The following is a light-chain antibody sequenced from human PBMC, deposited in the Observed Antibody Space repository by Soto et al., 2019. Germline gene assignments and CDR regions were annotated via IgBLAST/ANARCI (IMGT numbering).Light chain of an antibody. CDR1: STDFVSYNR. J-gene: IGLJ2*01. CDR2: DVN. V-gene: IGLV2-18*02. CDR3: ASYTRTTTLV. Sequence: QSALTQPPSVSGSPGQSVTISCTGTSTDFVSYNRVSWYQQPPGTAPKLMIYDVNNRPSGISYRFSGSKSGNTASLTISGLQAEDEADYYCASYTRTTTLVFGGGTKLTVL.